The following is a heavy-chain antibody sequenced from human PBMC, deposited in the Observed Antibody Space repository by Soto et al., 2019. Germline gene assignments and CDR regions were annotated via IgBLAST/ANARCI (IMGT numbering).Heavy chain of an antibody. Sequence: ASVRVSCTASGDTFTGYYMHWVRQAPGQGLEWMGWINPNSGGTNYAQKFQGWVTMTRDTSISTAYMELSRLRSDDTAVYYFASDRGYSSSFSYYGMDVWGQGTTVTVSS. D-gene: IGHD6-6*01. CDR2: INPNSGGT. J-gene: IGHJ6*02. CDR1: GDTFTGYY. V-gene: IGHV1-2*04. CDR3: ASDRGYSSSFSYYGMDV.